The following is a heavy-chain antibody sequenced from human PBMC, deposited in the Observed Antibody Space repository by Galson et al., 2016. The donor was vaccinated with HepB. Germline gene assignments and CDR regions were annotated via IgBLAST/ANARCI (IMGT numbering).Heavy chain of an antibody. CDR3: ARGGQNGYSAYAPVY. CDR1: GFTVRNYW. D-gene: IGHD5-12*01. CDR2: INQDGSEI. V-gene: IGHV3-7*03. Sequence: SLRLSCAASGFTVRNYWMSWVRQAPGKGLAWVANINQDGSEIYYVDSIKGRFTISRDNAKNSLYLQMNSLRAEDTAVYYCARGGQNGYSAYAPVYWGQGTLVTVSA. J-gene: IGHJ4*02.